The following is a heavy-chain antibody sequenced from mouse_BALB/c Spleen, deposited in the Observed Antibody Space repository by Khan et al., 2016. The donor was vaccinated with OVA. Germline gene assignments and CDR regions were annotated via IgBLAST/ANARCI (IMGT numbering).Heavy chain of an antibody. CDR1: GYTFTDYY. CDR2: IYPGSGNT. J-gene: IGHJ4*01. D-gene: IGHD1-1*01. CDR3: ARGGLLRGAMNY. V-gene: IGHV1-84*02. Sequence: QVQLKQSGPELVKPGASVKISCKASGYTFTDYYINWVKQKPGQGLEWIGWIYPGSGNTKYNEKFEDKATLTVETSSSTAYMRFSSLTSEDTAVYFCARGGLLRGAMNYWGQGTSVTVSS.